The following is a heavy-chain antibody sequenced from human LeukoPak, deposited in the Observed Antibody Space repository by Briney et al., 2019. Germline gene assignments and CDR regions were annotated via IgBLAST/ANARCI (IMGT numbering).Heavy chain of an antibody. D-gene: IGHD6-13*01. Sequence: ASVKVSCKASGYAFSRITISWVRQAPGQGLEWMGWISLYNGNTNYAQKFQGSVTMTRDTSTTTVSMELRSLRSDDTAVYYCASPSSSYHDAFDIWRQGTMVTVSS. CDR3: ASPSSSYHDAFDI. CDR2: ISLYNGNT. J-gene: IGHJ3*02. CDR1: GYAFSRIT. V-gene: IGHV1-18*01.